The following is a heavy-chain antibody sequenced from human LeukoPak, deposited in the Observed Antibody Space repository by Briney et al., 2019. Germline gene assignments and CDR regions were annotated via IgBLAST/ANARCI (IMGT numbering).Heavy chain of an antibody. D-gene: IGHD5-24*01. CDR3: ARMMRDGYATDAFDI. V-gene: IGHV1-2*02. J-gene: IGHJ3*02. CDR2: INPNSGGT. Sequence: ASVKFSCKASGYTFTGYYMHWVRHAPGQGLGWMGWINPNSGGTNYAQKFQGRVTMTRDTSISTAYMELSRLRSDDTAVYYCARMMRDGYATDAFDIWGQGTMVTVSS. CDR1: GYTFTGYY.